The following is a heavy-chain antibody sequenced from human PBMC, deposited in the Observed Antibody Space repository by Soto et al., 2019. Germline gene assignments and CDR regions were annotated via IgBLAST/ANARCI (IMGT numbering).Heavy chain of an antibody. J-gene: IGHJ4*02. Sequence: PGGSLRLSCAASGFTFSSYSMNWVRQAPGKGLEWVSYISSSSSTIYYADSVKGRFTISRDNAKNSLYLQMNSLRAEDTAVYYCARFSLTKGIDYWGQGTLVTVSS. V-gene: IGHV3-48*01. CDR3: ARFSLTKGIDY. D-gene: IGHD3-9*01. CDR2: ISSSSSTI. CDR1: GFTFSSYS.